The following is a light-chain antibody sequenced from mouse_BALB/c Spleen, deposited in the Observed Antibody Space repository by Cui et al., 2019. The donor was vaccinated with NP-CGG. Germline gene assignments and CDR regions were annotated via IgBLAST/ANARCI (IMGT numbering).Light chain of an antibody. CDR2: WAS. CDR3: LHFYSYPLT. Sequence: DIVMSQSPSSLAVSVGEKVTMRCKSNQSLLYSKNQKNYLAWYQQKPGQSPKLLIYWASIRESGVPDRFTGSGSGTDFTLTISSVKAEDLAVYYCLHFYSYPLTFGDGTKLELK. J-gene: IGKJ5*01. V-gene: IGKV8-30*01. CDR1: QSLLYSKNQKNY.